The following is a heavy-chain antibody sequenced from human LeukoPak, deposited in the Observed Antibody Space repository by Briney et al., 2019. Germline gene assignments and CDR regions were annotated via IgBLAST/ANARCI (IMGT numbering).Heavy chain of an antibody. CDR3: ARLGYCSGGSCYVDY. V-gene: IGHV3-21*01. D-gene: IGHD2-15*01. Sequence: GGSLRLSCAASGFTFSSYSMNWVRQAPGKGLEWVSSISSSSSYIYYADSVKGRFTTSRDNAKNSLYLQMNSLRAEDTAVYYCARLGYCSGGSCYVDYWGQGTLVTVSS. CDR1: GFTFSSYS. J-gene: IGHJ4*02. CDR2: ISSSSSYI.